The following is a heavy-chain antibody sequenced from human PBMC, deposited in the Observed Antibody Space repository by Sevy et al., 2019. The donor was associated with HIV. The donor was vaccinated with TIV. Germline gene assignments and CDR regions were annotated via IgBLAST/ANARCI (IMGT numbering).Heavy chain of an antibody. D-gene: IGHD6-6*01. CDR3: ARIEYSSSAAIDY. CDR1: GGSISSSSYY. Sequence: SEILSLTCTVSGGSISSSSYYWGWIRQPPGKGLEWIGSIYYSGSTYYNPSLKSRVTISVDTSKNQFSLKLSSVTAADTAVYYCARIEYSSSAAIDYWGQGTLVTVSS. CDR2: IYYSGST. V-gene: IGHV4-39*01. J-gene: IGHJ4*02.